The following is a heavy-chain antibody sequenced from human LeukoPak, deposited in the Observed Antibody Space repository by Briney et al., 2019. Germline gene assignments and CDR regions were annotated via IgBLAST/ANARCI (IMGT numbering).Heavy chain of an antibody. J-gene: IGHJ4*02. CDR1: GGSFSGYY. D-gene: IGHD6-19*01. Sequence: SETLSLTCAVYGGSFSGYYWSWIRQPPGKGLEWIGEINHSGSTNYNPSLKSRVTISVDTFKNQFSLKLSSVTAADTAVYYCAGGSVAGTYFDYWGQGTLVTVSS. CDR2: INHSGST. V-gene: IGHV4-34*01. CDR3: AGGSVAGTYFDY.